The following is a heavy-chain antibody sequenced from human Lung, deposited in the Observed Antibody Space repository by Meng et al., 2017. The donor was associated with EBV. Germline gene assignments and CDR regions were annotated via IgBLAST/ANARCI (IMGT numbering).Heavy chain of an antibody. Sequence: PLQRGDAGPLNLADTLPPPCGGDGDSCGYYYWTWIRQPPGKGLELIGEIKESEAANYTPSLKSRASISLDTSRDQFSLTLNSVTAADTAVYYCVRGGTSSAPFDYWGQGTLVTVSS. J-gene: IGHJ4*02. V-gene: IGHV4-34*01. D-gene: IGHD2-2*01. CDR1: GDSCGYYY. CDR2: IKESEAA. CDR3: VRGGTSSAPFDY.